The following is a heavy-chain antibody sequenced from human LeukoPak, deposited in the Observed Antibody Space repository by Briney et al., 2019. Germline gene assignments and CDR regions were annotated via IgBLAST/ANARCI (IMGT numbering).Heavy chain of an antibody. Sequence: PGGSLRLSCAASGFTFSSYSMNWVRQAPGKGLEWVSSISSSSSYIYYADSVKGRFTISRDNAKNSLYLQMNSLRAEDTAVYYCARDKSYGSGSYLYYFDYWGQGTLVTVSS. J-gene: IGHJ4*02. V-gene: IGHV3-21*01. CDR2: ISSSSSYI. D-gene: IGHD3-10*01. CDR1: GFTFSSYS. CDR3: ARDKSYGSGSYLYYFDY.